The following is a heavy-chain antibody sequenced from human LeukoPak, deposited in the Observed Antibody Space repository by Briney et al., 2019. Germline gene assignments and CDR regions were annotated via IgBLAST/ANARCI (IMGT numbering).Heavy chain of an antibody. CDR2: ISANTGSP. CDR1: GYTFSTYP. D-gene: IGHD3-22*01. Sequence: ASVKVSCKASGYTFSTYPMNWVRQAPGQGLEWMGWISANTGSPTYAQGLTGRFVFSLDTSVSTAFLQINSLKAEDTALYYCVRGIDTTGYFNYWGQGTLVTVSS. CDR3: VRGIDTTGYFNY. J-gene: IGHJ4*02. V-gene: IGHV7-4-1*02.